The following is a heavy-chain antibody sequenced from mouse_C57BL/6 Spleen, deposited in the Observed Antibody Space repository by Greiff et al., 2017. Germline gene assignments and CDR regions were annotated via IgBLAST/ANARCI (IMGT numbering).Heavy chain of an antibody. D-gene: IGHD1-1*01. CDR3: ARYYGSSYDYAMDY. V-gene: IGHV1-64*01. Sequence: QVQLQQPGAELVKPGASVKLSCKASGYTFTSYWMHWVKQRPGQGLEWIGMIHPNSGSTNYNEKFKSKATLTVDKSSSTAYMQLSSLTSEDSAVDYCARYYGSSYDYAMDYWGQGTSVTVSS. CDR2: IHPNSGST. CDR1: GYTFTSYW. J-gene: IGHJ4*01.